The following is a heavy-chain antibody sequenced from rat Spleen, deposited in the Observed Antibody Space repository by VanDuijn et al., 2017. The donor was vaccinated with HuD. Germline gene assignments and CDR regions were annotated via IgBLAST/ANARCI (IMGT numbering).Heavy chain of an antibody. V-gene: IGHV5-29*01. CDR1: GFTFSDFY. CDR2: ISYDDRST. J-gene: IGHJ2*01. D-gene: IGHD1-9*01. CDR3: ARRHYGYTDYFDY. Sequence: EVQLVESDGGLVQPGRSLKLSCAASGFTFSDFYMAWVRQAPTTGLEWVATISYDDRSTYYRDSVKGRFTISRDNTKNTLYLQMDNLRSEDTATYYCARRHYGYTDYFDYWGQGVMVTVSS.